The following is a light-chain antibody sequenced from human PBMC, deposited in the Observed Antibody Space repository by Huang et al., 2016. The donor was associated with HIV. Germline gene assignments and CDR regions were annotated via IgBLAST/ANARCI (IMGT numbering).Light chain of an antibody. J-gene: IGKJ1*01. CDR3: QQYNDWPRT. CDR2: GAS. V-gene: IGKV3-15*01. Sequence: EVVMTQSPATLSVSPRDIATLSCGASQSIGSNLAWYQHRLGQPPRLLISGASTRATDIPARFSGSGSGTEFTLTISSLQSEDFAVYYCQQYNDWPRTFGQGTKVEIK. CDR1: QSIGSN.